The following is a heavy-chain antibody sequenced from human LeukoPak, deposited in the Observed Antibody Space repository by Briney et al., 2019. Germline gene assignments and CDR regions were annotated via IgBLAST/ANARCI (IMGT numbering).Heavy chain of an antibody. CDR2: IYSGGTT. J-gene: IGHJ4*02. CDR1: GFTFSSYA. V-gene: IGHV3-66*01. CDR3: ARKGTFGSYFDY. Sequence: GGSPRLSCAASGFTFSSYAMSWVRQAPGKGLEWVSVIYSGGTTYYADSVKGRFTISRDSSKNTLYLQMNSLRAEDTAVYYCARKGTFGSYFDYWGQGTLVTVSS. D-gene: IGHD3-3*02.